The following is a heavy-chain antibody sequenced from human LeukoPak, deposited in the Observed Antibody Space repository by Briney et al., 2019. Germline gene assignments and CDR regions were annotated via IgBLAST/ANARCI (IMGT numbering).Heavy chain of an antibody. D-gene: IGHD3-9*01. CDR2: INPNSGGT. CDR1: GYTFTGYY. CDR3: ARRITIRGGTDL. Sequence: ASVKVSCKASGYTFTGYYMHWVRQAPGQGLEWMGRINPNSGGTNYAQKFQGRVTMTRDTSISTAYMELSRLRSDDTAVYYCARRITIRGGTDLWGRGTLVTVSS. J-gene: IGHJ2*01. V-gene: IGHV1-2*06.